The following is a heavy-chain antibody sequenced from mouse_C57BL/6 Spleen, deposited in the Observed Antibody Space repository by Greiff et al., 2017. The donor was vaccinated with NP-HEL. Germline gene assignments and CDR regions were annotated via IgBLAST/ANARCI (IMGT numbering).Heavy chain of an antibody. CDR2: IYPSDSET. Sequence: QVQLQQPGAELVRPGSSVKLSCKASGYTFTSYWMDWVKQRPGQGLEWIGNIYPSDSETHYNQKFKDKATLTVDKSSSTAYMQLSSLTSEDSAVYYGARIQGRITAQTVFAYWGQGTLVTVSA. D-gene: IGHD3-2*02. CDR3: ARIQGRITAQTVFAY. V-gene: IGHV1-61*01. CDR1: GYTFTSYW. J-gene: IGHJ3*01.